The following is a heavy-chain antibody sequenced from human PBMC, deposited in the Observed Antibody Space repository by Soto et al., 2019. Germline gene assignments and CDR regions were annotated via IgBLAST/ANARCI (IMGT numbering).Heavy chain of an antibody. Sequence: SETLSLTCTVSGGSISNYLCNWIRQPAGKGLEWIGRIDNSGSTNYNPSLKSRITMSADTSRNQFSLKLNSVTAADTAVYYCARGGQDFWSGPFDYWRQGALVTVSS. CDR2: IDNSGST. CDR3: ARGGQDFWSGPFDY. CDR1: GGSISNYL. J-gene: IGHJ4*02. D-gene: IGHD3-3*01. V-gene: IGHV4-4*07.